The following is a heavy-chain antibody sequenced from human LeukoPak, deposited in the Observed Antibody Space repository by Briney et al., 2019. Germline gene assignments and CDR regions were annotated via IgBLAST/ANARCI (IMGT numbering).Heavy chain of an antibody. CDR2: IYYSGST. J-gene: IGHJ3*02. Sequence: SETLSLTCTVSGGSISSSSYYWGWIRQPPGKGLEWIGSIYYSGSTYYNPSLKSRVTISVDTSKNQFSLKLSSVTPEDTAVYFCARDAGLLDDAFDIWGQGTMVTVSS. V-gene: IGHV4-39*02. CDR1: GGSISSSSYY. CDR3: ARDAGLLDDAFDI. D-gene: IGHD3-3*01.